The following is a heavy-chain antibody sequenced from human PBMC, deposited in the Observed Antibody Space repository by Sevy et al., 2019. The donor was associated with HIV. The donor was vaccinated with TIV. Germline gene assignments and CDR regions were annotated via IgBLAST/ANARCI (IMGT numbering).Heavy chain of an antibody. Sequence: GGSLRLSCEVSGFTFSNYWMTWVRQAPGKGLEWVANIKEDGSDKYYGDSVKGRFSLSRDNAKNSLYLQMDSLRAEDTAVYYCLRDGLARATDFDYRGQGTLVTVSS. J-gene: IGHJ4*02. D-gene: IGHD1-1*01. CDR1: GFTFSNYW. CDR3: LRDGLARATDFDY. CDR2: IKEDGSDK. V-gene: IGHV3-7*01.